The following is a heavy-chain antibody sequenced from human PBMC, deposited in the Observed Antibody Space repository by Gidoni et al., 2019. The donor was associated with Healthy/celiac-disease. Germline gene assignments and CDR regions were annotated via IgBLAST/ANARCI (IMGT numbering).Heavy chain of an antibody. Sequence: QVQLQQWGAGLLKPSETLSLTCAVYGGSFSGYYWSWIRQPPGKGLEWIGEINHSGSTNYNPSLKSRVTISVDTSKNQFSLKLSSVTAADTAVYYCARGGSPMTTVTNTGGNFDYWGQGTLVTVSS. D-gene: IGHD4-17*01. CDR2: INHSGST. V-gene: IGHV4-34*01. CDR3: ARGGSPMTTVTNTGGNFDY. CDR1: GGSFSGYY. J-gene: IGHJ4*02.